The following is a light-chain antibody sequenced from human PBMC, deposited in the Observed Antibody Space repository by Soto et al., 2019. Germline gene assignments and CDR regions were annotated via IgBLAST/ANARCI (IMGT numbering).Light chain of an antibody. Sequence: DIQMTQSPSSVSASVGDRVTITCRASQSISSWLAWYKVKTGKAHQLLIYSASSLQSGVQSRFSGSGYGTDFTLTITSLQTEDSAIYYCQQAYSFPLTFGGGTKVDIK. CDR2: SAS. J-gene: IGKJ4*01. CDR1: QSISSW. V-gene: IGKV1-12*01. CDR3: QQAYSFPLT.